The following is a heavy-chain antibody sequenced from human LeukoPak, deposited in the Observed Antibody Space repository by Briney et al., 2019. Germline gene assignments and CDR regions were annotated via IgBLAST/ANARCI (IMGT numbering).Heavy chain of an antibody. V-gene: IGHV3-21*01. J-gene: IGHJ5*02. D-gene: IGHD6-13*01. Sequence: GGSLRLSCAASGFTFSNYVMHWVRQAPGKGLEWVSSISSSSAYIYYADSVKGRFTISRDNAENSLYLQMNSLRAEDTAVYYCAAAAPGTDWLDPWGQGTLVTVSS. CDR1: GFTFSNYV. CDR2: ISSSSAYI. CDR3: AAAAPGTDWLDP.